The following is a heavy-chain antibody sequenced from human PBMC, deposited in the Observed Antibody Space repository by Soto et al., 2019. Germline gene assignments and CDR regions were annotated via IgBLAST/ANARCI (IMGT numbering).Heavy chain of an antibody. J-gene: IGHJ4*02. Sequence: GGSLRLSCAASGFTFSSYSMNWVHQAPGKGLEWVSSISSSSRYIYYADSVKGRFTISRDNAKNSLYLQMNSLRAEDTAVYYCARAFALHYYDSSGYPFDYWGQGTLVTVSS. V-gene: IGHV3-21*01. D-gene: IGHD3-22*01. CDR3: ARAFALHYYDSSGYPFDY. CDR1: GFTFSSYS. CDR2: ISSSSRYI.